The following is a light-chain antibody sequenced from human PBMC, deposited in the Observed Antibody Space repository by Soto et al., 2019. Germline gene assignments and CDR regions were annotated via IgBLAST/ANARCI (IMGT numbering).Light chain of an antibody. V-gene: IGKV3-11*01. Sequence: EIVLTQSPATLSLSPGERVTLSCRASQSVSSYLAWYQQKPGQAPRLLIYGASNRATGIPARFSGSGSGTDFTLTISSLEPEDFAVYYCQQRSNWPTFGQGTRLEIK. CDR1: QSVSSY. CDR2: GAS. J-gene: IGKJ5*01. CDR3: QQRSNWPT.